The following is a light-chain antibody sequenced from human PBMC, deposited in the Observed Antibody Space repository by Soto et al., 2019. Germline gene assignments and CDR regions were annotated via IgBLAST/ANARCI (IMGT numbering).Light chain of an antibody. Sequence: ENVLTPSPGTLSLSPGERATLSCRASQSVSSSYLAWYQQKPGQAPRLLIYGASTRATGIPDRFSGGGSGTDFTLTISRLAPEDFAVYYCQQYGTSPQTFGQGTKVDIK. J-gene: IGKJ1*01. CDR1: QSVSSSY. CDR3: QQYGTSPQT. V-gene: IGKV3-20*01. CDR2: GAS.